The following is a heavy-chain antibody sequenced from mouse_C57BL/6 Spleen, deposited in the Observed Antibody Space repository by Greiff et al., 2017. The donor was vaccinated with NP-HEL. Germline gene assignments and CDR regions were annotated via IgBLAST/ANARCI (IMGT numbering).Heavy chain of an antibody. J-gene: IGHJ4*01. D-gene: IGHD1-1*01. Sequence: EVQLVESGGDLVKPGGSLKLSCAASGFTFSSYGMSWVRQTPDKRLEWVATISSGGSYTYYPDSVKGRFTISRDTAKNTRYLQMSSLKSEDTAMYYCARHGYYGSSGDYAMDYWGQGTSVTVAS. V-gene: IGHV5-6*01. CDR2: ISSGGSYT. CDR3: ARHGYYGSSGDYAMDY. CDR1: GFTFSSYG.